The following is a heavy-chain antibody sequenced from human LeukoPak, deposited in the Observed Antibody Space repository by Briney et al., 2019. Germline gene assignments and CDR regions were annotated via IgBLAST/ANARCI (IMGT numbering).Heavy chain of an antibody. D-gene: IGHD1-26*01. CDR3: AREPPPRVGAMEGSAFDI. CDR2: IYYSGST. V-gene: IGHV4-31*03. J-gene: IGHJ3*02. CDR1: GGSISSGGYY. Sequence: SQTLSLTCTVSGGSISSGGYYWSWIRQHPGKGLEWIGYIYYSGSTYYNPSLKSRVTISVDTSKNQFSLKLSSVTAADTAVYYCAREPPPRVGAMEGSAFDIWGQGTMVTVSS.